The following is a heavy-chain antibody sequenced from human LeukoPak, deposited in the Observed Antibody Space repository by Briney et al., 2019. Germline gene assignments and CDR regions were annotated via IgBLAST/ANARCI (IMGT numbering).Heavy chain of an antibody. CDR3: AKGEGMGAAIFDY. CDR1: GFTFSSYG. J-gene: IGHJ4*02. CDR2: MNQDGGEK. V-gene: IGHV3-7*01. D-gene: IGHD1-26*01. Sequence: GSLRLSCAASGFTFSSYGMHWVRPAPGKGLEWVANMNQDGGEKYYVDSVKGRFTISRDNAQNSLFLQMNSLRAEDTAVYYCAKGEGMGAAIFDYWGQGTLATVSS.